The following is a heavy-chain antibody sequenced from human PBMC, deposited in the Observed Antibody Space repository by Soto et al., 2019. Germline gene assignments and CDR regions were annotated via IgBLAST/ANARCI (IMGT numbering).Heavy chain of an antibody. CDR1: GGSISSGDYY. V-gene: IGHV4-30-4*01. D-gene: IGHD4-17*01. CDR2: IYYSGST. CDR3: AIYGGNSVYVDY. J-gene: IGHJ4*02. Sequence: QVQLQESGPGLVKPSQTLSLTCTVSGGSISSGDYYWSWIRQPPGKGLEWIGYIYYSGSTYYNPSLNGRVTIAVDTSKNQFSLKLSSVTAADTAVEYCAIYGGNSVYVDYWGQGTLVTVSS.